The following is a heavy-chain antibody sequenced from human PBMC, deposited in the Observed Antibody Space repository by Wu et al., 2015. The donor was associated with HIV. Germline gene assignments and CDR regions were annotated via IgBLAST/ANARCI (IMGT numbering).Heavy chain of an antibody. CDR1: GYIFNSYG. V-gene: IGHV1-18*01. Sequence: VQLVQSGGEVKKPGASVKVACKSSGYIFNSYGISWVRQAPGQGLDWMGWISAYNGNTDYAQKFQGRVTMTTDTSTSTAYMELWSLRSDDTAVYYCARDLAFLYYDDSGYSKFDYWGQGTLVTVSS. CDR2: ISAYNGNT. D-gene: IGHD3-22*01. CDR3: ARDLAFLYYDDSGYSKFDY. J-gene: IGHJ4*02.